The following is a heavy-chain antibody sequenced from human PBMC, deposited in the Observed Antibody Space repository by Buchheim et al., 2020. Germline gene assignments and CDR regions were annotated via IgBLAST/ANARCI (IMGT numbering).Heavy chain of an antibody. CDR3: AREMITIFGVVIMYYYGMDV. CDR1: GFTFSSYW. Sequence: EVQLVESGGGLVQPGGSLRLSCAASGFTFSSYWMHWVRHAPGKGLVWVSRINSDGSSTSYADSVKGRFTISRDNAKNKLYPQMNSLRAEDTAVYYCAREMITIFGVVIMYYYGMDVWGQGTT. V-gene: IGHV3-74*01. J-gene: IGHJ6*02. D-gene: IGHD3-3*01. CDR2: INSDGSST.